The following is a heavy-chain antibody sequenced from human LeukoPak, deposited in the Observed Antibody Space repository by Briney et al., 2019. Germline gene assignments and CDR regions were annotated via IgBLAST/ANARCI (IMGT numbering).Heavy chain of an antibody. CDR2: SRSKAKGYTT. CDR3: ARDGAKRGNSAFDI. Sequence: GGSLRLSCVASGFTLSDQYIDWVRQAPGKGLEWIGRSRSKAKGYTTDYAASVKGRFTIARDDSGNLLYLQMNSLKTEDTAVYFCARDGAKRGNSAFDIWGQGTVVTVSS. V-gene: IGHV3-72*01. CDR1: GFTLSDQY. J-gene: IGHJ3*02. D-gene: IGHD2/OR15-2a*01.